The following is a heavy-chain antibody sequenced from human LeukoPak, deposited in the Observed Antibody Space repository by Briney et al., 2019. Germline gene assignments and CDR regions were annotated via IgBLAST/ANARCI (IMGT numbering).Heavy chain of an antibody. D-gene: IGHD6-19*01. CDR1: GYTFTNYG. CDR3: ARDSVYSGGRQIYYYGMDV. Sequence: ASVKVSCKASGYTFTNYGITWVRQAPGQGLEWMGWISGYNGNTNYAQKVQGRVTLTTDTSTSTAYMELTSLRSDDTAVYYCARDSVYSGGRQIYYYGMDVWGQGTTVTVSS. J-gene: IGHJ6*02. CDR2: ISGYNGNT. V-gene: IGHV1-18*01.